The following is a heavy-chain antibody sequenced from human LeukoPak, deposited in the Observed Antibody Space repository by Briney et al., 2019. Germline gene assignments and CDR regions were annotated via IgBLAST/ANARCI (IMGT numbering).Heavy chain of an antibody. Sequence: GGSLRLSCTASGFIFNNFGLMWVRQAPGKGLEWVSAISNDGGGTTYADFVKGRFTISRDNSKNTLFLQMNSLRAEDTALYYCAKGSSGYFADLWGQGTLVTVST. J-gene: IGHJ5*02. CDR3: AKGSSGYFADL. CDR1: GFIFNNFG. V-gene: IGHV3-23*01. CDR2: ISNDGGGT. D-gene: IGHD3-22*01.